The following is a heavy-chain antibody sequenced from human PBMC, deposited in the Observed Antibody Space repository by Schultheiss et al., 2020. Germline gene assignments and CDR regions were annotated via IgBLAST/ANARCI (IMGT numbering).Heavy chain of an antibody. J-gene: IGHJ6*03. D-gene: IGHD3-22*01. Sequence: ASVKVSCKASGYTFTSYGITWVRQAPGQGLEWMGWINVPNGHTNYAQKLQGRVTMTTDTSTSTAYMELRGLRSDDTAVYYCARSRLSFYYDSSGYYYMDVWGRGTTVTVSS. V-gene: IGHV1-18*01. CDR1: GYTFTSYG. CDR3: ARSRLSFYYDSSGYYYMDV. CDR2: INVPNGHT.